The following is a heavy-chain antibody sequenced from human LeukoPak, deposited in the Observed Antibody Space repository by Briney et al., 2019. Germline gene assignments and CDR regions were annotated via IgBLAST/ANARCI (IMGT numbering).Heavy chain of an antibody. CDR2: ISHGGTT. Sequence: PSETLSLTCAVYGGSFSGFYWSWIRQPPGKGLEWIGEISHGGTTNYNPSLKSRVTISIDTSRNQFSLRLTSVTAADTAMYYCARHHDAVVSFLDYWGQGTLVTVSS. CDR1: GGSFSGFY. V-gene: IGHV4-34*01. D-gene: IGHD2-2*01. J-gene: IGHJ4*02. CDR3: ARHHDAVVSFLDY.